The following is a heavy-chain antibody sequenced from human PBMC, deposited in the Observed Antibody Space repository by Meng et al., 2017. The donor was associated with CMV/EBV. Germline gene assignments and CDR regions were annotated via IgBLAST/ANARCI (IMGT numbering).Heavy chain of an antibody. D-gene: IGHD3-3*01. CDR2: TRNKANSYTT. CDR1: GFTFSDHY. Sequence: GESLKISCAASGFTFSDHYMDWVRQAPGKGLEWVGRTRNKANSYTTEYAASVKGRFTISRDDSKNSLYLQMNSLKTEDTAVYYCARGHGGIFGVVIGGDWFDPWGQGTLVTVSS. V-gene: IGHV3-72*01. CDR3: ARGHGGIFGVVIGGDWFDP. J-gene: IGHJ5*02.